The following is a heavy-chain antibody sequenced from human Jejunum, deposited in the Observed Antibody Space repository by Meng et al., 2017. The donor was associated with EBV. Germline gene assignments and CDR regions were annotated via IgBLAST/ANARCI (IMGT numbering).Heavy chain of an antibody. CDR2: IYYSGST. Sequence: QVQLQVSGPGLLKPSGTLSLTCVVSGDSIDSRNWWSWVRQSPERGLEWIGEIYYSGSTNYNPSLKSRVTILVDRSENHFSLHLSSVTAADTAVYYCVRGGDYCLVYWGQGTLVTVSS. CDR3: VRGGDYCLVY. V-gene: IGHV4-4*02. J-gene: IGHJ4*02. D-gene: IGHD2-21*02. CDR1: GDSIDSRNW.